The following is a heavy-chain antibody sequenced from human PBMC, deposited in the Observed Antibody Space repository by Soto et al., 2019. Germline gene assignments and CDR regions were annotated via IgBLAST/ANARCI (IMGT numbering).Heavy chain of an antibody. V-gene: IGHV6-1*01. CDR2: TYYRSKWYN. D-gene: IGHD1-26*01. Sequence: PSQTLSLTFAVSGDRVASNSAAWNCIRQSPSRGLEWLGRTYYRSKWYNDYAVSVKSRITIKPDTSKNKFSLQLNSVTPEDTAVYYCASRHRAGSYDYWGQGTLVTVSS. J-gene: IGHJ4*02. CDR1: GDRVASNSAA. CDR3: ASRHRAGSYDY.